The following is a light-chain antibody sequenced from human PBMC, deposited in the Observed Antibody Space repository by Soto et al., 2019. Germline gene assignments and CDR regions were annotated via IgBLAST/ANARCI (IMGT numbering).Light chain of an antibody. Sequence: DIQMTQSPSTLSASVGDRVTITCRASQTITSWLAWYQQKPGKAPKLLIYDASSLESGVPSRFSGSGSGTEFTLTISSLQPDDFATYYCQQYNSNPVTFGGGTKVEIK. V-gene: IGKV1-5*01. CDR2: DAS. J-gene: IGKJ4*01. CDR1: QTITSW. CDR3: QQYNSNPVT.